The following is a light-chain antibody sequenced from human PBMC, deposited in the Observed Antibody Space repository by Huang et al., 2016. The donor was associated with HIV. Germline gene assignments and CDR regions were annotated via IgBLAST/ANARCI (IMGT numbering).Light chain of an antibody. Sequence: EIVMTQSPATLSVSPGERATLSCRASQSVNNNLAWYQQKPGQAPRLLIYGASTRATAVAARLSGSGSGTEFTLTISGLQSEDSAVYYCQQYDNWPPFTFGQGTKLEIK. V-gene: IGKV3-15*01. J-gene: IGKJ2*01. CDR2: GAS. CDR1: QSVNNN. CDR3: QQYDNWPPFT.